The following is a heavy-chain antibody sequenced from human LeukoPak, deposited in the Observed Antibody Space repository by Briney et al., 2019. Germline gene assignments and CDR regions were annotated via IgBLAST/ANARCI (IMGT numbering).Heavy chain of an antibody. CDR2: IYSGGST. CDR1: GFTVSSKY. D-gene: IGHD1-26*01. V-gene: IGHV3-53*01. CDR3: AREGSSGSYYEFDY. Sequence: GGSLRLSCAASGFTVSSKYMSWVRQAPGKGLEWVSVIYSGGSTYYADSVKGRFTISRDNSKNTLYLQMNSLRAEDTAVYYCAREGSSGSYYEFDYWGQGTLVTVSS. J-gene: IGHJ4*02.